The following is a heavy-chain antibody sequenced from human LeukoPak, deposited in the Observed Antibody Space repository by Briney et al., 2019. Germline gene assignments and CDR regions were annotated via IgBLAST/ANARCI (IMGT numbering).Heavy chain of an antibody. CDR3: TKGYSSTDAFDT. Sequence: SVKVSCKASGGTFSSYAISWVRQAPGQGLEWMGGIIPIFGTANYAQKFQGRVTITADESTSTAYMELSSLRSEDTAVYYCTKGYSSTDAFDTWGQGTMVTVSS. J-gene: IGHJ3*02. V-gene: IGHV1-69*01. CDR1: GGTFSSYA. CDR2: IIPIFGTA. D-gene: IGHD3-10*01.